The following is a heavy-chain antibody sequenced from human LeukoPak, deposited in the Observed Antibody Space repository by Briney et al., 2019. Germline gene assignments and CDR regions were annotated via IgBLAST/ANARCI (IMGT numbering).Heavy chain of an antibody. D-gene: IGHD2-8*01. V-gene: IGHV3-30-3*01. Sequence: GGSLRLSCAASGFTFSSYAMHWVRQAPGKGLEGVAVISYDGSNKYYADSVKGRFTISRDNSKNTLYLQMNSLRAEDTAVYYCARDKEEWYLPTFDYWGQGTLVTVSS. CDR2: ISYDGSNK. CDR3: ARDKEEWYLPTFDY. J-gene: IGHJ4*02. CDR1: GFTFSSYA.